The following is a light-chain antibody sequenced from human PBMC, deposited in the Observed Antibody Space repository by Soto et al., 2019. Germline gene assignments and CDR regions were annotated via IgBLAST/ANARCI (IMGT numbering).Light chain of an antibody. J-gene: IGLJ2*01. Sequence: QPVLTQSPSASASLGASVKLTCTLSSGHSSYAIAWHQQQPEKGPRYLMKLNSDGSHSKGDGIPDRFSGSSSGAERYLTISSLQSEDEADYYCQTWGTGTHMVFGAGTKLTVL. CDR2: LNSDGSH. V-gene: IGLV4-69*01. CDR3: QTWGTGTHMV. CDR1: SGHSSYA.